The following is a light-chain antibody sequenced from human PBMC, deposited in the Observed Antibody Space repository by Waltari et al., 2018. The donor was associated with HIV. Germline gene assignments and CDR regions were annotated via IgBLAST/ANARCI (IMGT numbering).Light chain of an antibody. CDR2: KTS. CDR1: QNLNNW. CDR3: QHYNGYPIT. J-gene: IGKJ4*01. Sequence: DIQMTQSPSTLSASVGDRVTITCLASQNLNNWLAWYQQKPGKAPKLVIYKTSTLKSGVPSRFSGSGSGTEFTLTISSLQPDDLATYHCQHYNGYPITFGGGTKVEIK. V-gene: IGKV1-5*03.